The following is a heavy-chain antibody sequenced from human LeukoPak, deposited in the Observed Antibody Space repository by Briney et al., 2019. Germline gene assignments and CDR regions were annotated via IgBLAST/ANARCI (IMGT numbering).Heavy chain of an antibody. Sequence: GGSLRLSCAASGFTFSSYGMHWVRQAPGKGLEWVAVISYDGSNKHYADSVKGRFTISRDNSKNTLYLQMNSLRAEDTAVYYCAKGAGYKLAYYFDYWGQGTLVTVSS. V-gene: IGHV3-30*18. D-gene: IGHD5-24*01. J-gene: IGHJ4*02. CDR2: ISYDGSNK. CDR3: AKGAGYKLAYYFDY. CDR1: GFTFSSYG.